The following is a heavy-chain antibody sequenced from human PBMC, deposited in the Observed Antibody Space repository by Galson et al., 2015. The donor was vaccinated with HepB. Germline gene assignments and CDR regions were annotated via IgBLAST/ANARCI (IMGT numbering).Heavy chain of an antibody. V-gene: IGHV3-30-3*01. CDR3: AREWGLEAPGWPPGK. D-gene: IGHD6-19*01. CDR1: GFTFSTYA. CDR2: KFNHGADK. J-gene: IGHJ4*02. Sequence: SLRLSCAASGFTFSTYAMHWARQAPGKGLEWVELKFNHGADKFTEAPVKGGSPIPRDNSKNTPYLQMNGLRADDTAVYYCAREWGLEAPGWPPGKWGQGDLVTVSS.